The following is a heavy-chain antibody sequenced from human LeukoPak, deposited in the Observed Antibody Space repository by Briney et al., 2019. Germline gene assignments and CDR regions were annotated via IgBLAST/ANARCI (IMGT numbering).Heavy chain of an antibody. CDR2: IYYSGST. J-gene: IGHJ3*02. V-gene: IGHV4-39*01. D-gene: IGHD5-18*01. Sequence: SETLSLTCTVSGGSISSSKYYWGWIRQPPGKGLEWVGSIYYSGSTYYNPSLKSRVTISVDTSKNQFSLKLSSVTAADTAVYYCARDTMVTSAFDIWGQGTMVTVSS. CDR3: ARDTMVTSAFDI. CDR1: GGSISSSKYY.